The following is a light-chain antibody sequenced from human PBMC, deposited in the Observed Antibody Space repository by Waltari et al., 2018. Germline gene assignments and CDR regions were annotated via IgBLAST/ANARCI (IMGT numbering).Light chain of an antibody. V-gene: IGKV1-5*03. CDR3: QQYSTYSLWA. CDR2: KTS. J-gene: IGKJ1*01. Sequence: DIQMTQSPSTLSASIGDRVTITCRASQNLSRWLAWYQQKPGKAPNLLIYKTSSLQSGVPSRFSGSGSGTEFTLTISSLQPEDFATYYCQQYSTYSLWAFGQGTKVEIK. CDR1: QNLSRW.